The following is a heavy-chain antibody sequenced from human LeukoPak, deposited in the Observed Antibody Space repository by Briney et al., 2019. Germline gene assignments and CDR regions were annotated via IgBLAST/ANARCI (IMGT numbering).Heavy chain of an antibody. J-gene: IGHJ4*02. CDR2: ITANGDST. V-gene: IGHV3-43*02. D-gene: IGHD2-21*02. CDR3: AKDIEAGTAGFSFDY. CDR1: GFSFAYYA. Sequence: GGSLRLSCAASGFSFAYYAMHWVRQAPGKGLEWVSLITANGDSTYYADSVKGRFTISRDNSKNSLSLQMNSLRTEDTALYYCAKDIEAGTAGFSFDYWGQGALVAVSS.